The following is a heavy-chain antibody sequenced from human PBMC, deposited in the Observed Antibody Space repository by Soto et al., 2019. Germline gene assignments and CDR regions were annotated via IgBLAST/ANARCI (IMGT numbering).Heavy chain of an antibody. CDR2: ISYDGSNK. CDR1: GFTFSSYG. Sequence: ESGGGVVQPGRSLRLSCAASGFTFSSYGMHWVRQAPGKGLEWVAVISYDGSNKYYADSVKGRFTISRDNSKNTLYLQMNSLRAEDTAVYYCAKDRYYYDSSGYYGMDVWGQGTTVTVSS. V-gene: IGHV3-30*18. CDR3: AKDRYYYDSSGYYGMDV. J-gene: IGHJ6*02. D-gene: IGHD3-22*01.